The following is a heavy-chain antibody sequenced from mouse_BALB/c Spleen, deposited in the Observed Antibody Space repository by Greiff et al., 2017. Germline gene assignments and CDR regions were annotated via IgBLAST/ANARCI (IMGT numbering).Heavy chain of an antibody. Sequence: QVQLQQPGAELVKPGASVKLSCKASGYTFPSYWMHWVKQRPGQGLEWIGEIDPSDSYTNYNQKFKGKAPLTVDKSSSKAYMQLSSLTSEDSAVYYCAAYYRGAMDYWGQGTSVTVSS. D-gene: IGHD2-12*01. V-gene: IGHV1-69*02. CDR2: IDPSDSYT. CDR3: AAYYRGAMDY. J-gene: IGHJ4*01. CDR1: GYTFPSYW.